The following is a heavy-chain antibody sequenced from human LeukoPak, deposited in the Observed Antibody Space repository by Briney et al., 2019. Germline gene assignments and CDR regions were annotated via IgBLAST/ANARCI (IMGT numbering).Heavy chain of an antibody. CDR3: ATARNFRLEY. CDR2: MNGEGTTI. Sequence: GGSLRLSCATSGLTFRTTWMHWVRQAPGKGLMWVSRMNGEGTTIDYADSVKGRFTVSRDYAKNTLFLQMNDLRTEDTALYFCATARNFRLEYWGQGSLVIVSA. D-gene: IGHD1-7*01. V-gene: IGHV3-74*01. J-gene: IGHJ4*02. CDR1: GLTFRTTW.